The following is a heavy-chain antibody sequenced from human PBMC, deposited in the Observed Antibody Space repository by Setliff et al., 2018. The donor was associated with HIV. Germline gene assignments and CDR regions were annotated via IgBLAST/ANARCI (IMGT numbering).Heavy chain of an antibody. CDR1: GGSMSSYY. D-gene: IGHD3-3*01. Sequence: PSETLSLTCTVSGGSMSSYYWSWIRQPPGKGLEWIASAHYSGAIFYNPSLKSRVTMSVDTSGSRFSLKLTSVTAADTAVYYCARPSFGIGGGANFDSWGRGTLVTVSS. V-gene: IGHV4-59*04. CDR3: ARPSFGIGGGANFDS. CDR2: AHYSGAI. J-gene: IGHJ4*02.